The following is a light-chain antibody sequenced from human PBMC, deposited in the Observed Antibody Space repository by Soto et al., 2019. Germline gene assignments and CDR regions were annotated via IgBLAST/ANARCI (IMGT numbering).Light chain of an antibody. Sequence: DIQMTQSPSTLSASVGDRVTITCRASQSISTSLAWYQQRPGKAPNLLIYKASSLESGVPSRFSGSGYGTEFTLTISSVQPDYFATYYCQQYNNYWTFGQGTKVEIK. V-gene: IGKV1-5*03. CDR1: QSISTS. CDR2: KAS. CDR3: QQYNNYWT. J-gene: IGKJ1*01.